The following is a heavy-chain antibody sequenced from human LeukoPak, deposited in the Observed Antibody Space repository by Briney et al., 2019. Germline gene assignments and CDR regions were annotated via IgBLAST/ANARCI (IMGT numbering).Heavy chain of an antibody. CDR3: ARDKVAVAGTNWFDP. CDR1: GYSFTSYY. D-gene: IGHD6-19*01. V-gene: IGHV1-2*02. Sequence: ASVKVSCKASGYSFTSYYMHWVRQAPGQGLEWMGWINPNSGGTNYAQKFQGRVTMTRDTSISTAYMELSRLRSDDTAVYYCARDKVAVAGTNWFDPWGQGTLVTVSS. CDR2: INPNSGGT. J-gene: IGHJ5*02.